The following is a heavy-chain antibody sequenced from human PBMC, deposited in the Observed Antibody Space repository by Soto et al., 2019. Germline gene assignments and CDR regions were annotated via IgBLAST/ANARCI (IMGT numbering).Heavy chain of an antibody. J-gene: IGHJ4*02. D-gene: IGHD3-22*01. CDR3: ARGRFRDYYDGSGYCDY. CDR1: GFTFSHSA. CDR2: IVVGSGNT. Sequence: VKVSCKASGFTFSHSAMQWVRQARGQSLEWIGWIVVGSGNTNYAQKFQERVTISWDMSTNTAYMELSSLRSEDTAVYYCARGRFRDYYDGSGYCDYWGQGTLVTVSS. V-gene: IGHV1-58*02.